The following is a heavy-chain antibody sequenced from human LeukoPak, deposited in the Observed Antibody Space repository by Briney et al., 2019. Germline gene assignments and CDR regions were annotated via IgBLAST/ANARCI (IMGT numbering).Heavy chain of an antibody. Sequence: GSLRLSCAASGFTFDDYGMSWVRQAPGKGLEWIGSIYYSGTTHYNPSLKSRVTISVDTSKNQFSLKLSSVTAADTAVYYCARGYSSSHYMDVWGKGTMVTVSS. CDR2: IYYSGTT. V-gene: IGHV4-34*01. CDR3: ARGYSSSHYMDV. D-gene: IGHD6-6*01. J-gene: IGHJ6*03. CDR1: GFTFDDYG.